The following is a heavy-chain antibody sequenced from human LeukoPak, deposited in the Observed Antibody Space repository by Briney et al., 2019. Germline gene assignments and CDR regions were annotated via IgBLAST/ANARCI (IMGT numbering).Heavy chain of an antibody. J-gene: IGHJ4*02. CDR1: GYTFTSYY. CDR2: INPSGGST. D-gene: IGHD3-22*01. CDR3: ARENSRYYDSSGYLSDY. V-gene: IGHV1-46*01. Sequence: ASVKVSCKASGYTFTSYYMHWVRQAPGQGLEWMGIINPSGGSTSYAQKFQGRVTMTRDTSTSTVYMELSSLRSEDTAVYYCARENSRYYDSSGYLSDYWGQGTLVTVSS.